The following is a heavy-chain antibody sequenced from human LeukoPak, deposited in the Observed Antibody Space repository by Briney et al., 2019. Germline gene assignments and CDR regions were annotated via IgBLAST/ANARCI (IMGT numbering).Heavy chain of an antibody. CDR3: AKDLDILVGSRADAFDI. J-gene: IGHJ3*02. V-gene: IGHV3-23*01. CDR1: GLPFSSYA. CDR2: ISCRGCRT. Sequence: GGSLRLSCAASGLPFSSYAMSWARHAPGKGVEWVSAISCRGCRTYHADPVKGRFTISRDNSQHTLYLQMNSLRAEETAVYYCAKDLDILVGSRADAFDIWGQGTMVTVSS. D-gene: IGHD3-9*01.